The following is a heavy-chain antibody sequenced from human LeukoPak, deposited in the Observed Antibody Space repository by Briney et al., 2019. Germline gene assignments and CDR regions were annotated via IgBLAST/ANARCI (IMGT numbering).Heavy chain of an antibody. V-gene: IGHV4-38-2*02. CDR2: LYHSGST. Sequence: SETLSLTCTVSGYSISSGYYWGWIRQPPGKGLEWIGSLYHSGSTYYNPSLKSRVTISVDTSKNQFSLKLSSVTAADTAVYYCARVVTTVTTSIDYWGQGTLVTVSS. J-gene: IGHJ4*02. CDR1: GYSISSGYY. D-gene: IGHD4-17*01. CDR3: ARVVTTVTTSIDY.